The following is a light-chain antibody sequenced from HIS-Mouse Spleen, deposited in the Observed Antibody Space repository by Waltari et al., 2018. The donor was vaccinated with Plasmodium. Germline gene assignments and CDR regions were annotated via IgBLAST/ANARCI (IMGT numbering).Light chain of an antibody. Sequence: SYELTQPLSVSVALGQTARLTCAGNTLGSKNVHWYQQKPGQAPVLVINRDSNRPSGIPERFSGSNSGNTATLTISRAQAGDEADYYCQVWDSSTVVFGGGTKLTVL. J-gene: IGLJ2*01. CDR1: TLGSKN. CDR2: RDS. V-gene: IGLV3-9*01. CDR3: QVWDSSTVV.